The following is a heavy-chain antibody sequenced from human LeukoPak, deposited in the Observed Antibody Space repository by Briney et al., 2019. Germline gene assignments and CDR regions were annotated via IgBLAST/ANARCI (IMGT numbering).Heavy chain of an antibody. CDR3: AKDPRRYSRTGGYFDY. CDR1: GFTFDDYG. CDR2: INWNGDTI. V-gene: IGHV3-20*04. Sequence: GGTLRLSCAASGFTFDDYGMTWVRQAPGKWLEWVSGINWNGDTIGYADSVKGRFTISRDNAKNSLYLQMNSLRAEDTAVYYCAKDPRRYSRTGGYFDYWGQGTLVTVSS. D-gene: IGHD6-13*01. J-gene: IGHJ4*02.